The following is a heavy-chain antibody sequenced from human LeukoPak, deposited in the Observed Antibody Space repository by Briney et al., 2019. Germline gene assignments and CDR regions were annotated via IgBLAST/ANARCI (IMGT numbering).Heavy chain of an antibody. V-gene: IGHV3-30*02. D-gene: IGHD3-10*01. CDR1: GFTFSTHG. J-gene: IGHJ3*02. CDR2: IRYDGINK. Sequence: PGGSLRLSCAASGFTFSTHGMHWVRQAPGKGLEWVAFIRYDGINKYYADSVKGRFTISRDSFKNTLYLQMNSLRPEDTAVYYCAKEGDYYGSGSCRDGFDIWGQGTRATVSS. CDR3: AKEGDYYGSGSCRDGFDI.